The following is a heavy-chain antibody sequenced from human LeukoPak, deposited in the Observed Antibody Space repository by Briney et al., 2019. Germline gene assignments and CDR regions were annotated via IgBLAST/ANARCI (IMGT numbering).Heavy chain of an antibody. CDR2: INHSGST. CDR1: GWSFSGYS. Sequence: SETLPLTCAVYGWSFSGYSWSWIRQPPGKGLEWIGEINHSGSTNYNPSLKSRVTISVDTSKNQFSLKLSSVTAADTAVYYCARAGRRFGELFGYWGQGTLVTVSS. V-gene: IGHV4-34*01. CDR3: ARAGRRFGELFGY. D-gene: IGHD3-10*01. J-gene: IGHJ4*02.